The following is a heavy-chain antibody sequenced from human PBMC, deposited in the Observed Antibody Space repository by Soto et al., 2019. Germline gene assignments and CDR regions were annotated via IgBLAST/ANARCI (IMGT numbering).Heavy chain of an antibody. D-gene: IGHD5-12*01. J-gene: IGHJ6*02. V-gene: IGHV1-69*06. Sequence: QVQLVQSGAEVKKPGSSVKVSCKASGGTFSSYAISWVRQAPGQGLEWMGGIIPIFGTANYAQKFPGRVTITADKSTSTAYNELSSLRPEDTAVYYSARDQGVEMATIGTIPGGSYYYGMDVWGPGTQVTVSS. CDR3: ARDQGVEMATIGTIPGGSYYYGMDV. CDR1: GGTFSSYA. CDR2: IIPIFGTA.